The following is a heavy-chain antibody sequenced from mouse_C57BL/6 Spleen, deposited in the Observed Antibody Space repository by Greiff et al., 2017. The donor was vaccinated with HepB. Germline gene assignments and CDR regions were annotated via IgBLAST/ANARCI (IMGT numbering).Heavy chain of an antibody. Sequence: QVQLQQSGPELVKPGASVKISCKASGYAFSGSWMNWVKQRPGKGLEWIGRIYPGDGDTNYNGKFKGKATLTADKSSSTAYMQLSSLTSEDSAVYFCASGLDYWGQGTSVTVSS. CDR1: GYAFSGSW. V-gene: IGHV1-82*01. CDR2: IYPGDGDT. J-gene: IGHJ4*01. CDR3: ASGLDY.